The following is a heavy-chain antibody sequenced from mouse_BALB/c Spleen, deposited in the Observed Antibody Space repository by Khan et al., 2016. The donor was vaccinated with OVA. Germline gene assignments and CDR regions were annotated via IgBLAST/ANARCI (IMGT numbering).Heavy chain of an antibody. J-gene: IGHJ3*01. CDR3: AREASSWDFSFPY. Sequence: VQLQQSGPELVEPGASVKMSCKASGYTFTNYVIHWVKQKPGQGLEWIGYINPDNAGTRYNEKFKDKATLTSDISSTSAYMELLSLTSEDSVVYYCAREASSWDFSFPYWGQGTLVTVSA. CDR1: GYTFTNYV. CDR2: INPDNAGT. D-gene: IGHD4-1*01. V-gene: IGHV1S136*01.